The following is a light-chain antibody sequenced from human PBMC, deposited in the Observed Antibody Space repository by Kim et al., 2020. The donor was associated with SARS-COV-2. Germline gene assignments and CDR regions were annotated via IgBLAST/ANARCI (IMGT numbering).Light chain of an antibody. CDR1: QPFSTS. J-gene: IGKJ2*01. CDR2: AAS. CDR3: QQTHSFPHT. Sequence: DIQMTQSPSSLSASVGDRVTVTCRASQPFSTSLNWYQQKPGKAPKLLIFAASNLQTGVPSRFSGSGSGTVFTLTINTLQPEDFATYYCQQTHSFPHTFGQGTKLEI. V-gene: IGKV1-39*01.